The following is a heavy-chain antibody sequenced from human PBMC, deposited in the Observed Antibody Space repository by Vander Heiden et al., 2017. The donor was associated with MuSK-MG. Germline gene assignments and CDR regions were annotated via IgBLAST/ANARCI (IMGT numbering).Heavy chain of an antibody. CDR2: ISSSSGYI. CDR3: VRSLPDYGVNSGRFY. D-gene: IGHD4-17*01. V-gene: IGHV3-21*01. Sequence: EVQLVESGGGLVKPGGSLRLPCAASGFPFSSFSMNWVRQAPGKGLEWVSSISSSSGYIYYADSVKGRFTISRDNAKNSLYLQMNSLRAEDTAVYYCVRSLPDYGVNSGRFYWGQGTLVTVSS. J-gene: IGHJ4*02. CDR1: GFPFSSFS.